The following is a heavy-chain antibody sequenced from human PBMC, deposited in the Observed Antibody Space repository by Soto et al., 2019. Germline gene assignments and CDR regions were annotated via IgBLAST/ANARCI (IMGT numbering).Heavy chain of an antibody. Sequence: QVHLEESGGGLVKPGGSLRLSCIASGFTFSDYYMSWIRQAPGKGMEWVADISNSGKSRHHADSVEGRFTISRDNARNSLYRQMNRLRPEDSAIYYCARDHGGGGLTLESWCQGTLVTVSS. V-gene: IGHV3-11*01. CDR2: ISNSGKSR. CDR3: ARDHGGGGLTLES. D-gene: IGHD3-16*01. CDR1: GFTFSDYY. J-gene: IGHJ4*02.